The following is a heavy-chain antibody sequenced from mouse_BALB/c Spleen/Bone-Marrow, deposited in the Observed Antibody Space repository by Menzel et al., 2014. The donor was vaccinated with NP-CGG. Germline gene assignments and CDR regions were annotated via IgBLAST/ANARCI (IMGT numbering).Heavy chain of an antibody. V-gene: IGHV14-3*02. CDR3: ASYYYGSSRFAY. J-gene: IGHJ3*01. CDR1: GFNIKDTY. D-gene: IGHD1-1*01. CDR2: IDPANGNT. Sequence: EVQRVESGAELVTPGASVKLSCTASGFNIKDTYMHWVKQRPEQGLEWIGRIDPANGNTKYDPKFQGKATITADTSSNTAYLQLSSLTSEDTAVYYCASYYYGSSRFAYWGQGTLVTVSA.